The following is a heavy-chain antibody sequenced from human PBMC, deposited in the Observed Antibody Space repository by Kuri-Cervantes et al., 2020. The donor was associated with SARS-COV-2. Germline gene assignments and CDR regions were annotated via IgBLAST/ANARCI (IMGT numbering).Heavy chain of an antibody. Sequence: ASVKVSCKASGYTFTSYDINWVRQATGQGLEWMGWMNPNSGNTGYAQKFQGRVTMTRNTSISTAYMELSSLRSEDTAVYYCAREYGVYSGRGGYFDYWGQGTLVTVSS. CDR2: MNPNSGNT. D-gene: IGHD3-10*01. CDR1: GYTFTSYD. J-gene: IGHJ4*02. CDR3: AREYGVYSGRGGYFDY. V-gene: IGHV1-8*01.